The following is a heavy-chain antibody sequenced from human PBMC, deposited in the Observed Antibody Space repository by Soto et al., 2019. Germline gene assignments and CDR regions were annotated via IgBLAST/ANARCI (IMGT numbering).Heavy chain of an antibody. CDR2: ISYDGSNK. V-gene: IGHV3-30*18. Sequence: GGSLRLSCAASGFTSSSYGMHWVRQAPGKGLEWVAVISYDGSNKYYADSVKGRFTISRDNSKNTLYLQMNSLRAEDTAVYYCAKAPGYSSSWYMLYYYYYGMDVWGQGTTVTVSS. CDR1: GFTSSSYG. D-gene: IGHD6-13*01. CDR3: AKAPGYSSSWYMLYYYYYGMDV. J-gene: IGHJ6*02.